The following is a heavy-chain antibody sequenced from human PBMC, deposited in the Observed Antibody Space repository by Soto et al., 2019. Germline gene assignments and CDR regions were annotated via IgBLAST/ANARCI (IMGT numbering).Heavy chain of an antibody. D-gene: IGHD5-12*01. CDR3: ARVDVEMATIHVFDY. Sequence: ESGGGVVQPGRSLRLSCAASGFTFSSYAMHWVRQAPGKGLEWVAVISYDGSNKYYADSVKGRFTISRDNSKNTLYLQMNSLRAEDTAVYYCARVDVEMATIHVFDYWGQGTLVTVSS. V-gene: IGHV3-30-3*01. CDR2: ISYDGSNK. CDR1: GFTFSSYA. J-gene: IGHJ4*02.